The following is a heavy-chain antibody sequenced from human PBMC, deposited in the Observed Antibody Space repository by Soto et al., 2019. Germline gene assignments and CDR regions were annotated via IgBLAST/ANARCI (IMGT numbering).Heavy chain of an antibody. J-gene: IGHJ5*02. CDR3: ATDLRALAVAGSTP. CDR2: FDPEDGEP. CDR1: GYPLTEFS. D-gene: IGHD6-19*01. V-gene: IGHV1-24*01. Sequence: ASVKVSCKVSGYPLTEFSMHWVRQAPGKGLEWMGGFDPEDGEPIYAQKFQGRVTMTEDTSTDTAYMELSSLRSEDTAVYYCATDLRALAVAGSTPWGQGTLVTVSS.